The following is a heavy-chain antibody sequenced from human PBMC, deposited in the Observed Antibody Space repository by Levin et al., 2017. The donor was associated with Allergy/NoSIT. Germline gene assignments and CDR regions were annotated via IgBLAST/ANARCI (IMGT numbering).Heavy chain of an antibody. D-gene: IGHD6-6*01. CDR3: ARSGGSSSPYYYGMDG. CDR1: GFTFSSYS. V-gene: IGHV3-21*01. Sequence: GGSLRLSCAASGFTFSSYSMNWVRQAPGKGLEWVSSISSSSSYIYYADSVKGRFTISRDNAKNSLYLQMNSLRAEDTAVYYCARSGGSSSPYYYGMDGWGQGTTVTVSS. J-gene: IGHJ6*02. CDR2: ISSSSSYI.